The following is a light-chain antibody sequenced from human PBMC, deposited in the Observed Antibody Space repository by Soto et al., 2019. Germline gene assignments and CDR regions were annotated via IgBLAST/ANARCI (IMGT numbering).Light chain of an antibody. CDR3: QQYGSSPFT. CDR2: DAS. V-gene: IGKV3-20*01. CDR1: QSVGSSN. J-gene: IGKJ3*01. Sequence: EIVLTQSPGTLSLSPGERATLSCRASQSVGSSNLAWYQQKPGQAPRLLIYDASSRATGIPDRFSGSGSGTDFTLTISRLEPEDFAVYYCQQYGSSPFTFGPGTKVDIK.